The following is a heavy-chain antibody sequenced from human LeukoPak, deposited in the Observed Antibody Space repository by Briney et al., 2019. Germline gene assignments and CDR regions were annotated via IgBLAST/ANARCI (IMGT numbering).Heavy chain of an antibody. CDR2: INTNTGNP. Sequence: GASVKVSCKASGYTFTSYAMNWVRQAPGQGLEWMGWINTNTGNPTYAQGFTGRFVFSLDTSVSTAYLQISSLKAEDTAVYYCARPPSSSWYEMWFDPWGQGTLVTVSS. J-gene: IGHJ5*02. V-gene: IGHV7-4-1*02. D-gene: IGHD6-13*01. CDR3: ARPPSSSWYEMWFDP. CDR1: GYTFTSYA.